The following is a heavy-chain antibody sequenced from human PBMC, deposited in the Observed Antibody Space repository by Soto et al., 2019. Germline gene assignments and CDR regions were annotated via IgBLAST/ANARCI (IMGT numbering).Heavy chain of an antibody. CDR2: IIPIFGTA. CDR3: ARASGVGYSLSAYYYYGMDV. Sequence: QVQLVQSGAEVKKPGSSVKVSCKASGGTFSSYAISWVRQAPGQGLEWMGGIIPIFGTANYAQKFQGRVTITADESTSTAYMELSSLRSEETAVYYCARASGVGYSLSAYYYYGMDVWGQGTTVTVSS. J-gene: IGHJ6*02. CDR1: GGTFSSYA. D-gene: IGHD5-18*01. V-gene: IGHV1-69*01.